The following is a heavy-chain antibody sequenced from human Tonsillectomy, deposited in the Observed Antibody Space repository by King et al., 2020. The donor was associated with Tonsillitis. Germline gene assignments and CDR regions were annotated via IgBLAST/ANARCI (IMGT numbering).Heavy chain of an antibody. Sequence: VQLQESGPGLVEPSETLSLTCTVSGGSISSYYWNWILQPPGQGLEWIGFIYYSGRTHYSPSLKSRGTISVDTSKNQFSLRLSSVTAADTAVYYCARVGNPYWYFDLWGRGTLVTVSS. CDR3: ARVGNPYWYFDL. CDR2: IYYSGRT. V-gene: IGHV4-59*01. J-gene: IGHJ2*01. CDR1: GGSISSYY. D-gene: IGHD4-23*01.